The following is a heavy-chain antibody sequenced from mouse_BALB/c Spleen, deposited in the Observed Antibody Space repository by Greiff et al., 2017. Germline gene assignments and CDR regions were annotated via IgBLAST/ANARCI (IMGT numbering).Heavy chain of an antibody. Sequence: DVQLVESGGGLVQPKGSLKLSCAASGFTFNTYAMNWVRQAPGKGLEWVARIRSKSNNYATYYADSVKDRFTISRDDSQSMLYLQMNNLKTEDTAMYYCVRQGYSPWYFDVWGAGTTVTVSS. D-gene: IGHD2-12*01. J-gene: IGHJ1*01. V-gene: IGHV10-1*02. CDR1: GFTFNTYA. CDR3: VRQGYSPWYFDV. CDR2: IRSKSNNYAT.